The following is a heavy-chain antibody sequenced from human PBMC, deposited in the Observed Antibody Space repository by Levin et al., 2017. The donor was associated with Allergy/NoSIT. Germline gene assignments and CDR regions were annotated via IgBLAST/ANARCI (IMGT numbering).Heavy chain of an antibody. Sequence: SETLSLTCVVSGDSISTRDYYWAWIRQPPGKGLEWIGSTYYSGITYDNPSLRGRVTISVDTSQNQFSLKLSYVSAADTSIYYCARQTTGGLYFDLWGQGKMVTVSS. D-gene: IGHD2-8*02. CDR3: ARQTTGGLYFDL. J-gene: IGHJ3*01. CDR2: TYYSGIT. V-gene: IGHV4-39*01. CDR1: GDSISTRDYY.